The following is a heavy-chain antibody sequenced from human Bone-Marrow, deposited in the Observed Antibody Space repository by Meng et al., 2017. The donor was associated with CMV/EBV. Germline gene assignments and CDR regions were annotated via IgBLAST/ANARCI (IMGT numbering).Heavy chain of an antibody. V-gene: IGHV4-34*01. CDR2: INHSGST. CDR3: ARDWNYVIVY. CDR1: GGSFSGYY. Sequence: SETLSLTCAVYGGSFSGYYWSWIRQPPGKGLEWIGEINHSGSTNYNPSLKSRVTISVDTSKNQFSLQLNSVTPEDTAVYYCARDWNYVIVYWGQGTLVTVYS. J-gene: IGHJ4*02. D-gene: IGHD1-7*01.